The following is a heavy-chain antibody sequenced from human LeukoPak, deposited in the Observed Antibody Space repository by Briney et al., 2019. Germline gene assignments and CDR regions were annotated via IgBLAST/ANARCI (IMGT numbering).Heavy chain of an antibody. CDR2: IYYSGST. CDR1: GGSISSTSYY. Sequence: PSETLSLTCTVSGGSISSTSYYWSWIRQPPGKGLEWIGYIYYSGSTNYNPSLKSRVTISVDTSKNQFSLKLSSVTAADTAVYYCARVYSSSFDYWGQGTLVTVSS. J-gene: IGHJ4*02. D-gene: IGHD6-6*01. V-gene: IGHV4-61*01. CDR3: ARVYSSSFDY.